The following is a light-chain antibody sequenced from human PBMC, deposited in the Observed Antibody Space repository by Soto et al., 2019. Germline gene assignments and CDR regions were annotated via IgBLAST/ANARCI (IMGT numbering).Light chain of an antibody. Sequence: EIVLTQSPATLSLSPGETATLSCRASQSVSTYLAWYQHKPGQAPRLLIYAASNRATGIPARFSGSGSGTDVTLTTSSLEPEDFAVYYCRQRGTWPPFTFGPGTKVDVK. CDR3: RQRGTWPPFT. V-gene: IGKV3-11*01. CDR1: QSVSTY. CDR2: AAS. J-gene: IGKJ3*01.